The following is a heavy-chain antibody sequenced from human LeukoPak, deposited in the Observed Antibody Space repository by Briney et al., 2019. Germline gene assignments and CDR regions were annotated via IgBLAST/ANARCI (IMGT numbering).Heavy chain of an antibody. CDR2: IKEDGSEK. J-gene: IGHJ4*02. Sequence: PGGSLRLSCAASGFTFSSYWMSWVRQAPGKGLEWVANIKEDGSEKNYVDSVKGRFTISRVNAKNSLYLQMNSLRAEDTAVYYCARGGGRHVEYWGQGNLVTVSS. V-gene: IGHV3-7*05. D-gene: IGHD3-16*01. CDR3: ARGGGRHVEY. CDR1: GFTFSSYW.